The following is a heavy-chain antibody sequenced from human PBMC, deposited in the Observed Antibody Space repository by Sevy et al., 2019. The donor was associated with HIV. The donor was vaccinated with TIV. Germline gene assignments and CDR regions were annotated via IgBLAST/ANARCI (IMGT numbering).Heavy chain of an antibody. D-gene: IGHD1-1*01. V-gene: IGHV4-59*01. CDR2: VYFTGNT. CDR3: ARDSTTRPRVLDY. J-gene: IGHJ4*02. Sequence: SETLSLTCSVSGDSISSYFWTWVRQSPGKGLEWIGNVYFTGNTDYSPSLKSRVTLSLETPKSQFSLTLKSVTAADTAIYFCARDSTTRPRVLDYWGQGTLVTVSS. CDR1: GDSISSYF.